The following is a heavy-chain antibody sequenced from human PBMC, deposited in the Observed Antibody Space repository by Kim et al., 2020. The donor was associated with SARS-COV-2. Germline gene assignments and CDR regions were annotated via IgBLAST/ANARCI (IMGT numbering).Heavy chain of an antibody. CDR2: INHSGST. D-gene: IGHD3-10*01. CDR3: ARGLHYYGSGSS. J-gene: IGHJ4*02. V-gene: IGHV4-34*01. CDR1: GGSFSGYY. Sequence: SETLSLTCAVYGGSFSGYYWSWIRQPPGKGLEWIGEINHSGSTNYNPSLKSRVTISVDTSKNQFSLKLSSVTAADTAVYYCARGLHYYGSGSSWGQGTLV.